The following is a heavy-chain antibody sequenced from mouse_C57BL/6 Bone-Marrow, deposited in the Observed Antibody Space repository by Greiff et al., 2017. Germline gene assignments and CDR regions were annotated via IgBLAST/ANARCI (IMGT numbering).Heavy chain of an antibody. J-gene: IGHJ4*01. D-gene: IGHD2-12*01. CDR1: DYTFTSYW. CDR3: TRRKDDSYYYAMDY. Sequence: EVQLQESGTVLARPGASVKMSCKTSDYTFTSYWMHWVKQRPGQGLEWIGAIYPGNSDTSYNQKFKGKAKLTAVTSASTAYMELSSLTNEDSAVYYCTRRKDDSYYYAMDYWGQGTSVTVSS. CDR2: IYPGNSDT. V-gene: IGHV1-5*01.